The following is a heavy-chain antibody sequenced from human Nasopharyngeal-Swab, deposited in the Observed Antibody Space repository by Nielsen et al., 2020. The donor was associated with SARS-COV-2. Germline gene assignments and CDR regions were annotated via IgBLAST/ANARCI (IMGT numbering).Heavy chain of an antibody. Sequence: VRQAPGKGLEWMGRIDPSDSYTNYSPSFQGHVTISADKSISTAYLQWSSLEASDTAMYYCARSDTAMGVGHWGQGTLVTVS. CDR2: IDPSDSYT. J-gene: IGHJ5*02. CDR3: ARSDTAMGVGH. D-gene: IGHD5-18*01. V-gene: IGHV5-10-1*01.